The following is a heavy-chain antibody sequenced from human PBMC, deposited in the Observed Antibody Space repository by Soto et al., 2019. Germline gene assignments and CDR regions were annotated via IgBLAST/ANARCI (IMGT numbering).Heavy chain of an antibody. CDR2: ISAYNGNT. CDR1: GYTFTSYG. D-gene: IGHD6-13*01. CDR3: ARAGYSSSWARKSRYYGMDV. J-gene: IGHJ6*02. V-gene: IGHV1-18*01. Sequence: GASVKVSCKASGYTFTSYGISWVRQAPGQGLEWMGWISAYNGNTNYAQKLQGRVTMTTDTSTSTAYMELRSLRSDDTAVYYCARAGYSSSWARKSRYYGMDVWGQGTTVTVSS.